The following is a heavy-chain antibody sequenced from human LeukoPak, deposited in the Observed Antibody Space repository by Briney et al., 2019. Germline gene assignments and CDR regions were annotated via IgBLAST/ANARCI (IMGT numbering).Heavy chain of an antibody. D-gene: IGHD6-25*01. Sequence: GGSLRLSCEVSGFTFSGYSLNWLRLAPGKGLEWVSSISRSGSNTYYADSVKGRFTISRDNSKNSLYLQMDSLRAEDTGVYFCARDLGQRLNWFDPWGQGTLVTVSS. CDR1: GFTFSGYS. V-gene: IGHV3-21*01. CDR2: ISRSGSNT. CDR3: ARDLGQRLNWFDP. J-gene: IGHJ5*02.